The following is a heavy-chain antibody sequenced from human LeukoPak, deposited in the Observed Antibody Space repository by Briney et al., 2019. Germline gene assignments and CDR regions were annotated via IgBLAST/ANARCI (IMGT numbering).Heavy chain of an antibody. CDR1: GGSISSGGYY. V-gene: IGHV4-30-2*01. D-gene: IGHD6-13*01. CDR2: IYHSGST. Sequence: SQTLSLTCTVSGGSISSGGYYWSWIRQPPGKGLEWIGYIYHSGSTYYNPSLKSRVTISVDRSKNQFSLKLSSVTAADTAVYYCARVIAAAGSRDYWGQGTLVTVSS. CDR3: ARVIAAAGSRDY. J-gene: IGHJ4*02.